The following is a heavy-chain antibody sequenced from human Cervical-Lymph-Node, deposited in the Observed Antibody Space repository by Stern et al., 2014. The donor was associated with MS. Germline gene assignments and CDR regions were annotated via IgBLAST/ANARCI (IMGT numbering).Heavy chain of an antibody. D-gene: IGHD3-10*01. CDR1: GFTFSSYG. Sequence: VQLVESGGGVVQPGRSLRLSCAASGFTFSSYGMHWVRQAPGKGLEWVAVIWDDGSNKYYADSVKGRFTISRDNSKNTLYLQMNSLRAEDTAVYYCARDYFKEHVVDYWGQGTLVTVSS. CDR3: ARDYFKEHVVDY. CDR2: IWDDGSNK. J-gene: IGHJ4*02. V-gene: IGHV3-33*01.